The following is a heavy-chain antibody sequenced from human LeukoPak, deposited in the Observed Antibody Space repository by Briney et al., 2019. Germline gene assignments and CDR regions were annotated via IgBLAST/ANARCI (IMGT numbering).Heavy chain of an antibody. CDR3: AREGPRGNSQFDY. D-gene: IGHD2/OR15-2a*01. CDR2: IWYDGSNK. J-gene: IGHJ4*02. CDR1: GFTFSSYG. Sequence: PGGSLRLSCAASGFTFSSYGMHWVRQAPGKGLEWVALIWYDGSNKYYADSVKGRLTISRDNSKSTLYLQINSLRAEDTAVYYCAREGPRGNSQFDYWGQGTLVTVSS. V-gene: IGHV3-33*01.